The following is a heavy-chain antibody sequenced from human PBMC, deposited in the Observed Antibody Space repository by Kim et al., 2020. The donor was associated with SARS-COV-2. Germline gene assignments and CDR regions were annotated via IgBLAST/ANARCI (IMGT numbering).Heavy chain of an antibody. Sequence: SETLSLTCTVSGGSISSSSYYWGWIRQPPGKGLEWIGSIYYSGSTYYNPSLKSRVTISVDTSKNQFSLKLRSVTAADTAVYYCARRGYSYGHFDYWGQGTLVTVSS. J-gene: IGHJ4*02. CDR3: ARRGYSYGHFDY. CDR2: IYYSGST. CDR1: GGSISSSSYY. D-gene: IGHD5-18*01. V-gene: IGHV4-39*01.